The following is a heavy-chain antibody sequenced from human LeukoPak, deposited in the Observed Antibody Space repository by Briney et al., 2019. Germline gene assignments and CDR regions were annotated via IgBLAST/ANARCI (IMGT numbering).Heavy chain of an antibody. Sequence: GGSLRLSCAAPGFTFGSYALSWVRQAPGKGLEWVSTVSGSGDATYYADSVKGRFTVSRDDSKNTLHLQMDTLRAEDTALYYCAKGNTGSAYSAVDHWGRGTLVTVSS. CDR1: GFTFGSYA. CDR3: AKGNTGSAYSAVDH. D-gene: IGHD2-15*01. CDR2: VSGSGDAT. J-gene: IGHJ4*02. V-gene: IGHV3-23*01.